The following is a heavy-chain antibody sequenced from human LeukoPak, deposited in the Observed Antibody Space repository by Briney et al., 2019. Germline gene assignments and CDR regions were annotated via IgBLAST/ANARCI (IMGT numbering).Heavy chain of an antibody. J-gene: IGHJ4*02. V-gene: IGHV1-18*01. CDR2: ISAYNGNT. Sequence: GASVKVSCKASGYTFTNYGISWVRQAPGQGLEWMGWISAYNGNTNYAQKLQGRVTMTTDTSTSTAYMELRSLRSDDTAVYYCARAMDIVVVPVEDYWGQGTLVTVSS. CDR3: ARAMDIVVVPVEDY. CDR1: GYTFTNYG. D-gene: IGHD2-2*03.